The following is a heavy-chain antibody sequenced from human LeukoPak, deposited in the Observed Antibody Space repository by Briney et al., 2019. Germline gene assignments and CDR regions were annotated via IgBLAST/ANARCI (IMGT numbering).Heavy chain of an antibody. CDR3: ARDWGYYYGSGSYYPYYYYGMDV. CDR1: GGSISSYY. J-gene: IGHJ6*02. Sequence: PSETLSLTCTVSGGSISSYYWSWIRQPPGKGLEWIGYIYYSGSTNYNPSLKSRVTISVDTSKNQFSLKLSSVTAADTAVYYCARDWGYYYGSGSYYPYYYYGMDVWGQGTTVTVSS. V-gene: IGHV4-59*01. D-gene: IGHD3-10*01. CDR2: IYYSGST.